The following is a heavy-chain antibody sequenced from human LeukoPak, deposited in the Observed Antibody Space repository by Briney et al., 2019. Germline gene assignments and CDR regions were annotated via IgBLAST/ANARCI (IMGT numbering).Heavy chain of an antibody. CDR2: INTNTGNP. CDR3: ARDPYDFWSGYYVSTGY. J-gene: IGHJ4*02. D-gene: IGHD3-3*01. Sequence: GASVKVSCNTSGYSFTSYDINWVRQAPGQGLEWMGWINTNTGNPTYAQGFTGRFVFSLDTSVSTAYLQISSLKAEDTAVYYCARDPYDFWSGYYVSTGYWGQGTLVTVSS. CDR1: GYSFTSYD. V-gene: IGHV7-4-1*02.